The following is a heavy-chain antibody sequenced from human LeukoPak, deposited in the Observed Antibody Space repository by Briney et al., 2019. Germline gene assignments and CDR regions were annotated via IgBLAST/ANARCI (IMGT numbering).Heavy chain of an antibody. CDR2: INPNSGGT. CDR3: ARGVRIAAAGTTWFDP. CDR1: GYTFTGYY. D-gene: IGHD6-13*01. J-gene: IGHJ5*02. V-gene: IGHV1-2*02. Sequence: GASVKVSCKASGYTFTGYYMHCVRQAPGQGLEWMEWINPNSGGTNYAQKFQGRVTMTRDASISTAYMELSRLRSDDTAVYYCARGVRIAAAGTTWFDPWGQGTLVTVSS.